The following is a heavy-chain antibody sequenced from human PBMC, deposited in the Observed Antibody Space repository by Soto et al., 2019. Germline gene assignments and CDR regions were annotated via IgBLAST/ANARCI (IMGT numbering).Heavy chain of an antibody. CDR3: ARQGPSLTRWSGLGWPNWFDP. J-gene: IGHJ5*02. D-gene: IGHD3-3*01. CDR2: INHSGST. CDR1: GGSFSGYY. Sequence: SETLSLTCAVYGGSFSGYYWSWIRQPQGKGLEWIGEINHSGSTNYTPSLKSRVTISVDTSKNQFSLKLSSVTAADTAVYYCARQGPSLTRWSGLGWPNWFDPWGQGTLVTVSS. V-gene: IGHV4-34*01.